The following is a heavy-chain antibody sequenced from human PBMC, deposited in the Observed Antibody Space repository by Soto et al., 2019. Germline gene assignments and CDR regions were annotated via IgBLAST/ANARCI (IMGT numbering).Heavy chain of an antibody. V-gene: IGHV1-8*01. CDR2: MNPGSGDT. D-gene: IGHD3-16*01. CDR1: GYSFTNND. J-gene: IGHJ5*02. CDR3: ARMSTFGSLNWFDP. Sequence: ASVKVSCKASGYSFTNNDVTWVRQATGQGLEWMGWMNPGSGDTGYAQKFQGRVTMTRDISIATAYMELSSLRSDDTAIYYCARMSTFGSLNWFDPWGQGTLVTVSS.